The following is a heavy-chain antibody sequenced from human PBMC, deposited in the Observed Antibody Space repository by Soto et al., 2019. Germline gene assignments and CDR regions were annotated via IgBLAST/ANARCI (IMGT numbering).Heavy chain of an antibody. CDR1: GFTFSSYW. D-gene: IGHD3-10*01. J-gene: IGHJ4*02. Sequence: EVQLVESGGGLVQPGGSLRLSCAASGFTFSSYWMTWVRQAPGKGLEWVANIKQEGSEKYYVDSVKGRFTISRDNAKSSLYMQMNSLRAEDTAVYYCARGRQITDFDYWGQGTLVTVSS. CDR2: IKQEGSEK. V-gene: IGHV3-7*04. CDR3: ARGRQITDFDY.